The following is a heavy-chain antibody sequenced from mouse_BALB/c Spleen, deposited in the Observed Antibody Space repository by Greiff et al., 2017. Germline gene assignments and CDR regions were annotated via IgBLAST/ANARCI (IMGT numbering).Heavy chain of an antibody. D-gene: IGHD1-1*01. CDR3: ARKGVITTVVATGWFAY. V-gene: IGHV5-6*02. CDR2: ISSGGSYT. Sequence: EVMLVESGGDLVKPGGSLKLSCAASGFTFSSYGMSWVRQTPDKRLEWVATISSGGSYTYYPDSVKGRFTISRDNAKNTLYLQMSRLKSEDTAMYYCARKGVITTVVATGWFAYRGKGTLVTVSA. CDR1: GFTFSSYG. J-gene: IGHJ3*01.